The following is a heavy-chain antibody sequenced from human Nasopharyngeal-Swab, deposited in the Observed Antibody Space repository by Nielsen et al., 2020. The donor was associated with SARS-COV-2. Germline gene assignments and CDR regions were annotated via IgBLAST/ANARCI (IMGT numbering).Heavy chain of an antibody. D-gene: IGHD5-24*01. CDR1: GFIFSNYW. V-gene: IGHV3-7*01. CDR2: IKQDGSEM. J-gene: IGHJ4*02. CDR3: EREGRDGFDY. Sequence: GESLKIYCAASGFIFSNYWMTWVRQAPGKGLEWVANIKQDGSEMYYVDSVKGRFTISRDNAKNSLYLQMNSLRVEDTAVYNCEREGRDGFDYWGQGTLVTVSS.